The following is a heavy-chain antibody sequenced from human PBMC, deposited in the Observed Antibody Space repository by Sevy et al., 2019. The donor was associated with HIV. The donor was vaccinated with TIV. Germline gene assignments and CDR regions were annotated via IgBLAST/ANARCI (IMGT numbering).Heavy chain of an antibody. Sequence: GGSLRLSCAASGFTVSTNYMSWVRQAPGKGLDWVSLIYTDGSTHYANSVKGRFTISRDNSKNTLYLQMNNLRSEDTAVYYCARDSLTGYGDHAYYLYYMDVWGKGTAVTVSS. V-gene: IGHV3-66*02. CDR3: ARDSLTGYGDHAYYLYYMDV. J-gene: IGHJ6*03. D-gene: IGHD4-17*01. CDR2: IYTDGST. CDR1: GFTVSTNY.